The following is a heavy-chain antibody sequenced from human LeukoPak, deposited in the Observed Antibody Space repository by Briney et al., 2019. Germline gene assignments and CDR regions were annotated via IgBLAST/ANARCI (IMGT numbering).Heavy chain of an antibody. CDR2: ISYSGST. Sequence: SETLSLTCAVSGGSISPYHWTWIRQPPGKGLEWIGYISYSGSTNYNPSLKSRVTISIDTSKSQYSLKLSSVTAADTAVYYCARHLDYYGSGSYEYWGQGTLVTVSS. J-gene: IGHJ4*02. CDR3: ARHLDYYGSGSYEY. V-gene: IGHV4-59*08. D-gene: IGHD3-10*01. CDR1: GGSISPYH.